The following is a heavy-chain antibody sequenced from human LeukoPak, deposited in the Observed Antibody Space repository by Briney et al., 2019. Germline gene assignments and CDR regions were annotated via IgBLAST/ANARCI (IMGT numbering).Heavy chain of an antibody. CDR3: ASGRDEPDGPSFDY. J-gene: IGHJ4*02. Sequence: SETLSLTCAVYGGSFSGYYWSWIRQPPGKGLEWIGEINHSGSTNYNPSLKSRVTISVDTSKNQFSLKLSSVTAADTAVYYCASGRDEPDGPSFDYWGQGTLVTVSS. V-gene: IGHV4-34*01. CDR1: GGSFSGYY. CDR2: INHSGST. D-gene: IGHD1-14*01.